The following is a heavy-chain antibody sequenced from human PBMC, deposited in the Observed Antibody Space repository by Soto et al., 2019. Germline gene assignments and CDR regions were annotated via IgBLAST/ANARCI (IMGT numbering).Heavy chain of an antibody. Sequence: SETLSLTCTVSGGSISSGVYYWSWIRQHPGKGLEWIGYIYYSGSTYYNPSLKSRVTISVDTSKNQFSLKLSSVTAADTAVYYCARDASYYDILTGYYRYFDYWGQGTLVTVSS. CDR3: ARDASYYDILTGYYRYFDY. J-gene: IGHJ4*02. CDR1: GGSISSGVYY. CDR2: IYYSGST. V-gene: IGHV4-31*03. D-gene: IGHD3-9*01.